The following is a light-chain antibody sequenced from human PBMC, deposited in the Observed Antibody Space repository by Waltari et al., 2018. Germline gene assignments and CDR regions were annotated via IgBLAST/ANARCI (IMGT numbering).Light chain of an antibody. V-gene: IGLV4-69*01. J-gene: IGLJ2*01. Sequence: QLVLTQSPSASASLGASVKLTCTLSSGHSSYTIAWYQQQPEKGPRYLMKVNSDGSHSKGDGIPDRFSGSSSGAERYLTISSLQSEDEADYYCQTWGTGIHVVFGGGTKLTVL. CDR1: SGHSSYT. CDR3: QTWGTGIHVV. CDR2: VNSDGSH.